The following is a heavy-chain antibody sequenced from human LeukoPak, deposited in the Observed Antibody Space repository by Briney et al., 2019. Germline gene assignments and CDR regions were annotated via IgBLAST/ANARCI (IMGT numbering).Heavy chain of an antibody. Sequence: GSLRLLCAASAFTFCNVWMSWVRPAPGKGLEWVGRIRSKTDGGKTDYDAPVKGRFTISRDDSKNTLYLQMDSLKTEDTAVYYCTIPASGYSYGVLDSWGQGALVTVSS. CDR2: IRSKTDGGKT. CDR1: AFTFCNVW. D-gene: IGHD5-18*01. J-gene: IGHJ4*02. CDR3: TIPASGYSYGVLDS. V-gene: IGHV3-15*01.